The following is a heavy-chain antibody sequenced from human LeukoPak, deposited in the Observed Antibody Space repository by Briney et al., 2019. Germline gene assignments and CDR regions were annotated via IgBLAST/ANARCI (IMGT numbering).Heavy chain of an antibody. D-gene: IGHD5-18*01. CDR3: AREGDTAMVGDY. CDR2: IIPILGIA. Sequence: ASVKVSCKASGGTFSSYAISWVRQAPGQGLEWMGRIIPILGIANYAQKFQGRVTITADKSTSTAYMELSSLRSEDTAVYYCAREGDTAMVGDYWGQGTLVTVSS. CDR1: GGTFSSYA. J-gene: IGHJ4*02. V-gene: IGHV1-69*04.